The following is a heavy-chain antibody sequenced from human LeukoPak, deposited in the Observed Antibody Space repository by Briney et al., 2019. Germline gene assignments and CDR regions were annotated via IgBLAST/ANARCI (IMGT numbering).Heavy chain of an antibody. CDR1: GFILSTYA. CDR2: FGGSGGTI. Sequence: GGSLRLSCAASGFILSTYAMSWARQAPGKGLEWVSHFGGSGGTIYYADSVKGRFTFSRDNSKNTLYLQMNSLRAEDTAVYYCAKSDCGGDCHLLDYWGQGTLVIVSS. CDR3: AKSDCGGDCHLLDY. J-gene: IGHJ4*02. V-gene: IGHV3-23*01. D-gene: IGHD2-21*02.